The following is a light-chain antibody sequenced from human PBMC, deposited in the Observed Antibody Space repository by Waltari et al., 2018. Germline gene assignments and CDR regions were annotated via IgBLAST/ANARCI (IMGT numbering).Light chain of an antibody. CDR3: AAWDDSLKTVI. V-gene: IGLV1-44*01. CDR1: SANIGSNT. CDR2: VND. J-gene: IGLJ2*01. Sequence: QSVLTQPPSASGTPGQRVTIPCSGSSANIGSNTVNRYQQLQGTAPKLLCCVNDPRPSGVPDRFSGSGSGTSASRAISVLQSEDEAGYYCAAWDDSLKTVIFGGGTKLTVL.